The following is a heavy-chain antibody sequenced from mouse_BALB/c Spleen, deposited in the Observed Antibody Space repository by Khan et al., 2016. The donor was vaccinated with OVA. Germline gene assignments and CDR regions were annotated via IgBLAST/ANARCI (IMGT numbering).Heavy chain of an antibody. V-gene: IGHV1-20*02. D-gene: IGHD1-1*01. Sequence: EVQLQQSGPELVRPGASVKISCKASGYSFTGYFMNWVMQSHGKSLEWIGRINPHIGETFYNQRFKDKATLNVDESYGTAHMELQSLASEDSSVYYCTRTYRSDFDYWGQGTTLTVSA. CDR1: GYSFTGYF. J-gene: IGHJ2*01. CDR2: INPHIGET. CDR3: TRTYRSDFDY.